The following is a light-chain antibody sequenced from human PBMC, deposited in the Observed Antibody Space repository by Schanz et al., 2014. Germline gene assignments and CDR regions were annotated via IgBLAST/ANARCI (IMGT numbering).Light chain of an antibody. CDR2: DVS. CDR1: SSDIGRYNY. CDR3: SSYAGSNNLV. Sequence: QSVLTQPASVSGSPGQSITISCTGTSSDIGRYNYVSWYQQHPGKTPKLMIYDVSNRPSGVSDRFSGSKSGKTASLTISGLQAEDEADYYCSSYAGSNNLVFGGGTKLTVL. J-gene: IGLJ2*01. V-gene: IGLV2-14*03.